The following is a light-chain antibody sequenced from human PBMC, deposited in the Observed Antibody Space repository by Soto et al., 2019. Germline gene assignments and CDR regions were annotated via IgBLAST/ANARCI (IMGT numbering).Light chain of an antibody. CDR1: SSDVGGYNY. CDR2: DVS. J-gene: IGLJ1*01. CDR3: SSFRSSSTLYV. Sequence: QSALTQPASVFGSPGQSITISCTGTSSDVGGYNYVSWYQQHPGKAPKLMIYDVSNRPSGVSNRFSGSKSGNTASLTISGLQAEDEADYYCSSFRSSSTLYVFGTGTKLTVL. V-gene: IGLV2-14*01.